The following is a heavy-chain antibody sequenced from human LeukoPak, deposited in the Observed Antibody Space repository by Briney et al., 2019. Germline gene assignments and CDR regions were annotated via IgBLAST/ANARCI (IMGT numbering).Heavy chain of an antibody. J-gene: IGHJ6*03. CDR2: TYYRSKWYN. Sequence: SQTLSLTCAISGDSVSSNSAAWKWIRQSPSRGLEWLGRTYYRSKWYNDYAVSVKSRITINPDTSQNQFSLQLNSVTPEDTAVYYCARAAAGAVAGTGYYYYMDVWGKGTTVTVSS. CDR3: ARAAAGAVAGTGYYYYMDV. V-gene: IGHV6-1*01. CDR1: GDSVSSNSAA. D-gene: IGHD6-19*01.